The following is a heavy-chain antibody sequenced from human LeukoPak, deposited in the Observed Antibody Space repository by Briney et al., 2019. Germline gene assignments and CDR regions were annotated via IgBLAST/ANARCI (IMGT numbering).Heavy chain of an antibody. CDR2: IYYSGST. V-gene: IGHV4-39*07. CDR1: GGSISSSSYY. Sequence: SETLSLTCTVSGGSISSSSYYWGWIRQPPGKGLEWIGSIYYSGSTYYNPSLKSRVTISVDTSKNQFSLKLSSVTAADTAVYYCARGFGVTTYYYMDVWGKGTTVTVSS. J-gene: IGHJ6*03. CDR3: ARGFGVTTYYYMDV. D-gene: IGHD4-17*01.